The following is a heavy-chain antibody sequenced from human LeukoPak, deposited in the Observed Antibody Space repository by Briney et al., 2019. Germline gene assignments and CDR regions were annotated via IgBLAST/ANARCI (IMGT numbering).Heavy chain of an antibody. D-gene: IGHD3-22*01. Sequence: ASETLSLTCAVYGGSFSGYYWSWIRQPPGKGLEWIGEINHSGSTYYNPSLKSRVTISVDSSKNQFSLKLTSVTAADTAVYYCATLGEYFDSSGYYYNWGQGTLVTVSS. CDR3: ATLGEYFDSSGYYYN. CDR1: GGSFSGYY. CDR2: INHSGST. J-gene: IGHJ4*02. V-gene: IGHV4-34*01.